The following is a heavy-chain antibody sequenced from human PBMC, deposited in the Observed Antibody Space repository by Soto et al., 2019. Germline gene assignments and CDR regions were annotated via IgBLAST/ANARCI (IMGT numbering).Heavy chain of an antibody. CDR2: INPNSGGT. V-gene: IGHV1-2*04. CDR1: GYTFTGYY. J-gene: IGHJ4*02. D-gene: IGHD6-19*01. Sequence: ASVKVSCKASGYTFTGYYMHWVRQAPGQGLEWMGWINPNSGGTNYAQKFQGWVTMTRDTSISTAYMELSRLRSDDTAVYYCARDSFLYSSPDSMIFDYWGQGTLVTVSS. CDR3: ARDSFLYSSPDSMIFDY.